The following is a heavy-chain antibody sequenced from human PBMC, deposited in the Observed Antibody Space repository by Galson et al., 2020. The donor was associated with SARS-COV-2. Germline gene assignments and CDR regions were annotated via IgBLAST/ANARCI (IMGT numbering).Heavy chain of an antibody. V-gene: IGHV3-23*01. J-gene: IGHJ4*02. CDR3: AKDQGIDYGYQLDY. Sequence: GGSLRLSCAASGFTFTRYALSWVRQAPGKGLEWVSAISGSGGSTYYADSVKGRYTISRDNSKNTLYLQMNSLRAEDTAVYYCAKDQGIDYGYQLDYWGQGTLVTVSS. CDR1: GFTFTRYA. CDR2: ISGSGGST. D-gene: IGHD5-18*01.